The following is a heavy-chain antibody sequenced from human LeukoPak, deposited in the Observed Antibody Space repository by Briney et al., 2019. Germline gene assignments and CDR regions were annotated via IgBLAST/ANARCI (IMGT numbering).Heavy chain of an antibody. CDR2: IGGSSSNT. V-gene: IGHV3-23*01. J-gene: IGHJ4*02. CDR3: ARARRIVAAGSPTYPFDY. CDR1: GFTFSNYA. D-gene: IGHD6-13*01. Sequence: GGSLRLSCAASGFTFSNYAMSWVRQTPEKGLEWVSSIGGSSSNTHYADSVKGRFTISRDNSKNTLYLQMNSLRAEDTAVYYCARARRIVAAGSPTYPFDYWGQGTLVTVSS.